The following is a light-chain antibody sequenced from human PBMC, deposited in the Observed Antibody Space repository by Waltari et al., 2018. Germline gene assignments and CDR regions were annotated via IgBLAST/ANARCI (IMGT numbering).Light chain of an antibody. CDR2: GAS. J-gene: IGKJ2*01. CDR1: QSVLFSSNNYNH. CDR3: QQYYESPYT. V-gene: IGKV4-1*01. Sequence: DIVMTQSPDSLAVSLRERASIHSKSGQSVLFSSNNYNHLAWYQQKPGQPPQLLIYGASTRESGVPDRFGGSGSGTHFTLTISSLQAEDVAVYYCQQYYESPYTFGQGTKLEIK.